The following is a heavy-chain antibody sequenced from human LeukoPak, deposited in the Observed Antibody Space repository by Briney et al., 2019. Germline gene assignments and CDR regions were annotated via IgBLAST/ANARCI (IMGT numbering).Heavy chain of an antibody. V-gene: IGHV3-74*01. CDR1: GFTFSKCW. CDR3: ATKQWLAPPPDS. D-gene: IGHD6-19*01. CDR2: INTDGTVT. Sequence: GGSLRLSCAASGFTFSKCWMLWVRQAPGKGLESVSRINTDGTVTTYADSVKGRFTVSRDNADNTMFLQMNSERDEDTAVYYCATKQWLAPPPDSWGQGTPVTVSS. J-gene: IGHJ4*02.